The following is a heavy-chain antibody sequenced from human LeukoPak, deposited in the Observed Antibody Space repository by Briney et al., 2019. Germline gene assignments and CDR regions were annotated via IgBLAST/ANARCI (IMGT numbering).Heavy chain of an antibody. CDR3: AKAVGSCPRY. Sequence: GGSLRLSCAASGFTFSSYAMYWVRQTPGKGLEWVAGISYDGSNKYYTDSVKGRFTISRDNSKNTLYLQMNSLRAEDTAVYYCAKAVGSCPRYWGQGTLVTVSS. J-gene: IGHJ4*02. D-gene: IGHD2-15*01. CDR1: GFTFSSYA. V-gene: IGHV3-30*18. CDR2: ISYDGSNK.